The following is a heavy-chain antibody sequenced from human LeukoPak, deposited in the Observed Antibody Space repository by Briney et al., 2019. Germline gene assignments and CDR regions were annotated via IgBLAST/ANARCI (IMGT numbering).Heavy chain of an antibody. V-gene: IGHV3-48*01. D-gene: IGHD3-10*01. CDR3: ASDLGLGED. CDR1: GFTFSSYS. J-gene: IGHJ4*02. Sequence: GGSLRLSCAASGFTFSSYSMNWVRQAPGKGLEWVSYISSSSSTIYYADSVKGRFTISRDNAKNSLYLQMNSLRAEDTAVYYCASDLGLGEDWGQGALVTVSS. CDR2: ISSSSSTI.